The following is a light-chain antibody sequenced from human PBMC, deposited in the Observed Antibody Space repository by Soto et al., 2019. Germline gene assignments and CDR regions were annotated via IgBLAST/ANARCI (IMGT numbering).Light chain of an antibody. CDR2: EGS. CDR3: SSYTTINTLI. V-gene: IGLV2-14*02. J-gene: IGLJ2*01. CDR1: SSDVGSYNL. Sequence: QSALTQPASVSGSPGQSITISCTGTSSDVGSYNLVSWYQQHPGKAPKLMIYEGSKRPSGVSNRFSGSKSANTASLTISGLQAEDEADYYCSSYTTINTLIFGGGTKLTVL.